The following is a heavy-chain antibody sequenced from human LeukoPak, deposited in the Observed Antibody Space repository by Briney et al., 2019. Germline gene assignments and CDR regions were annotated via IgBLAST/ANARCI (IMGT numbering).Heavy chain of an antibody. CDR2: IRSKANSYAT. J-gene: IGHJ4*02. CDR1: GFTFSGSA. Sequence: GGSLRLSCAASGFTFSGSAMHWVRQASGKGLEWVGRIRSKANSYATAYAASVKGRFTISRDDSKNTAYLQMNSLKTEDTAVYYCAKDSDTAMVTIGNYFDYWGQGTLVTVSS. D-gene: IGHD5-18*01. CDR3: AKDSDTAMVTIGNYFDY. V-gene: IGHV3-73*01.